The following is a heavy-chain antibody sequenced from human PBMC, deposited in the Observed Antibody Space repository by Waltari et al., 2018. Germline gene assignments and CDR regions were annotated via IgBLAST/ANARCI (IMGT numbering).Heavy chain of an antibody. CDR3: ARALERRGAFDI. CDR1: GYTFTSYY. D-gene: IGHD1-1*01. V-gene: IGHV1-46*01. CDR2: INPSGGST. Sequence: QVQLVQSGAEVKKPGASVKVSCKASGYTFTSYYMHWVRQAPGQGREWMGIINPSGGSTSYAQKCQGRVTMTRDTSTSTVYMELSSLRSEDTAVYYCARALERRGAFDIWGQGTMVTVSS. J-gene: IGHJ3*02.